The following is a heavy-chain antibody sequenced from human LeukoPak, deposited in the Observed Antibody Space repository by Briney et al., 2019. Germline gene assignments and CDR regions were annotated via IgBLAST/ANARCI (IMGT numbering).Heavy chain of an antibody. J-gene: IGHJ4*02. CDR3: ARGGGAFCGVDCYRNFDY. D-gene: IGHD2-21*02. CDR1: GLTVSSDY. Sequence: PAGSLRLSCAASGLTVSSDYMSWVRQAPGKGLEWVSVIDSGGSTYYADYVKGRFTISRDNSKNTLSLQMNSLRPEDTAVYYCARGGGAFCGVDCYRNFDYWGQGTLVTVSS. CDR2: IDSGGST. V-gene: IGHV3-66*02.